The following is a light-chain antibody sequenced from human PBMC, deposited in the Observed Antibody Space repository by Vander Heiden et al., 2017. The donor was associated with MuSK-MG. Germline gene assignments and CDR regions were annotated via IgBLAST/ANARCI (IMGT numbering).Light chain of an antibody. J-gene: IGKJ5*01. CDR2: EVS. CDR3: MQTMQVPPIT. CDR1: QSLLHSDGKTY. V-gene: IGKV2D-29*01. Sequence: DIVMTQAPPSLSVTPGQPAAISCKSSQSLLHSDGKTYLYWYLQRPGQPPQLLISEVSNRFSGVPDRFSGSGSGTDFTLIISRVEAEDVGVYYCMQTMQVPPITFGQGTRLEIK.